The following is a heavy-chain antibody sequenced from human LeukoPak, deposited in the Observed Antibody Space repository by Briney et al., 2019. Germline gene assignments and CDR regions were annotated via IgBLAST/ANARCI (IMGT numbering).Heavy chain of an antibody. CDR3: ARGDCRGGSCSSFDY. J-gene: IGHJ4*02. CDR2: ISAYNGNT. CDR1: GYTFTSYG. D-gene: IGHD2-15*01. Sequence: ASVKVSCKASGYTFTSYGISWVRQAPGQGLEWMGWISAYNGNTNYAQKLQGRVTMTTDTSTSTAYMELRSLRSDDTAVYYCARGDCRGGSCSSFDYWGQGTLVTVSS. V-gene: IGHV1-18*01.